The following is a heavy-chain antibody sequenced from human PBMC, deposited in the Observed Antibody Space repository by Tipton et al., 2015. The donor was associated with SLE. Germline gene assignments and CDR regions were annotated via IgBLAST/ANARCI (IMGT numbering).Heavy chain of an antibody. D-gene: IGHD4-17*01. J-gene: IGHJ4*02. CDR3: ARIPDPTVTYYFDY. CDR1: GDSVSSNSAA. V-gene: IGHV6-1*01. CDR2: TYYRSKWYN. Sequence: LRLSCAISGDSVSSNSAAWNWIRQSPSRGLEWLGRTYYRSKWYNDYAVSVKSRITINPDTSKNQFSLQLNSVTPEDTAVYYCARIPDPTVTYYFDYWGQGTLVTVSS.